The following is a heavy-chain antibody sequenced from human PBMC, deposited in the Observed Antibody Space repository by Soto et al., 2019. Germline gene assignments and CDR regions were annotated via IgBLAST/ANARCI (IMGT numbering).Heavy chain of an antibody. J-gene: IGHJ3*02. V-gene: IGHV1-3*01. CDR2: INAGNGNT. CDR1: GYTFTSYA. Sequence: ASVKVSCKASGYTFTSYAMHWVRQAPGQRLEWMGWINAGNGNTKYSQKFQGRVTITRDTSASTAYTELSSLRSEDTAVYYCARAGWELRAFDIWGQGTMVTVSS. CDR3: ARAGWELRAFDI. D-gene: IGHD1-26*01.